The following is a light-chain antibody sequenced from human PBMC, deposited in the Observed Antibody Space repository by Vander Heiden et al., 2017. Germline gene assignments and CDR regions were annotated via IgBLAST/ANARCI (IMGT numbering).Light chain of an antibody. Sequence: LSPSPGTLSLSPGERATLSCRASQSVNSNHLAWYQHKPGQAPRLLIYSASSRATGIPDRFSGSGSETDCALAVSRVETGDFAMYYSHKYSRARRTFGQGTKLEIK. J-gene: IGKJ2*01. V-gene: IGKV3-20*01. CDR3: HKYSRARRT. CDR2: SAS. CDR1: QSVNSNH.